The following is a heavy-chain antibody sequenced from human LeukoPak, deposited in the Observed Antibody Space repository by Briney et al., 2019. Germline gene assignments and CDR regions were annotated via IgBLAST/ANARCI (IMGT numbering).Heavy chain of an antibody. CDR2: IYYSGST. V-gene: IGHV4-59*08. D-gene: IGHD6-6*01. J-gene: IGHJ4*02. CDR3: ARQYSSSSPYFDY. Sequence: SETLSLTFTVSGGSINNYYWSWIRQSPGKGLEWIGYIYYSGSTNYNPSLKSRVTISVDTSKNQFSLKLSSVTAADTAVYYCARQYSSSSPYFDYWGQGTLVTVSS. CDR1: GGSINNYY.